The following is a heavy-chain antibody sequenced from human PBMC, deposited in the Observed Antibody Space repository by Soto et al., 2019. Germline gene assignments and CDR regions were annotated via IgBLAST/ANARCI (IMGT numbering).Heavy chain of an antibody. J-gene: IGHJ4*02. Sequence: QVQLQESGPGLVKPSQTLSLTCTVSGGSISSGDYYWSWIRQPPGKGLEWIGYIYYSGSTYYNPSLKSRVTISVDTSKNQFSLKLSSVTAADTAVYYCARDRGYYGDLEGSLFFDYWGQGTLVTVSS. CDR2: IYYSGST. CDR1: GGSISSGDYY. V-gene: IGHV4-30-4*01. D-gene: IGHD3-3*01. CDR3: ARDRGYYGDLEGSLFFDY.